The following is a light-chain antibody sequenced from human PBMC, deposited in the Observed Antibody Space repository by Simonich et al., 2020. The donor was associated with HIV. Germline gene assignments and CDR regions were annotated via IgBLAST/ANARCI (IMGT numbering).Light chain of an antibody. CDR2: DVM. CDR1: SSDVGGYSY. J-gene: IGLJ3*02. Sequence: QSALTQPASVSGSPGQSITISCTGTSSDVGGYSYVSWYQQHPGKAPKLMIYDVMNRPSGVSIRFSGSKSGNTASLTISGLQAEDEADYYCCSYTNSSTWVFGGGTKLTVL. CDR3: CSYTNSSTWV. V-gene: IGLV2-14*03.